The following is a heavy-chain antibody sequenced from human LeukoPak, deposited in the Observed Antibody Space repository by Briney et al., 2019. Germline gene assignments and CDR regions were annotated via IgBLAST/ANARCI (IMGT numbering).Heavy chain of an antibody. CDR1: GFTFSSYG. V-gene: IGHV3-33*01. D-gene: IGHD6-6*01. J-gene: IGHJ3*02. CDR2: IWYDGSYK. Sequence: GRSLRLSCAASGFTFSSYGMYWVRRARGKGLGRVAVIWYDGSYKYYVDPVKGRFTISRDNSKNTLYVEMNSLRDEDTAVYYCARDLKGPTPSSAFDIWGQGTMVSVS. CDR3: ARDLKGPTPSSAFDI.